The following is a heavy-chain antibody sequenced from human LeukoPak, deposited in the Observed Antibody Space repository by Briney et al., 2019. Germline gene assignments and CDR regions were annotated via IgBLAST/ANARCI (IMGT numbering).Heavy chain of an antibody. CDR1: GFTFSSYW. CDR3: ARDKVVGATLFDY. D-gene: IGHD1-26*01. V-gene: IGHV3-7*01. Sequence: PGGSLSLSCAASGFTFSSYWMSWVRQAPGKGLEWVANIKQDGSDKYYVDSVKGRFTISRDNAKNSVYLQMNSLRAEDTAVYYCARDKVVGATLFDYWGQGTLVTVSS. J-gene: IGHJ4*02. CDR2: IKQDGSDK.